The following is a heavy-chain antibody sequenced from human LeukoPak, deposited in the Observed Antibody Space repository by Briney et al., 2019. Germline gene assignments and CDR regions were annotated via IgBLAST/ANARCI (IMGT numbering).Heavy chain of an antibody. Sequence: ASVKVSCKASGGTFSSYAISWVRQAPGQGLEWMGGIIPIFGTANYAQKFQGRVTITTDESTSTAYMELSSLRSEDTAVYYCARDGVVVPAAITTYYYYCMDVWGKGTTVTVSS. CDR3: ARDGVVVPAAITTYYYYCMDV. CDR2: IIPIFGTA. CDR1: GGTFSSYA. V-gene: IGHV1-69*05. J-gene: IGHJ6*03. D-gene: IGHD2-2*02.